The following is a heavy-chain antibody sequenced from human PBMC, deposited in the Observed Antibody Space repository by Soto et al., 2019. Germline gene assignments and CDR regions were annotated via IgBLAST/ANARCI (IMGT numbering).Heavy chain of an antibody. V-gene: IGHV4-39*01. CDR1: GDSISSSDNY. D-gene: IGHD3-10*01. CDR3: ARHRHGADVL. CDR2: LYYSGNT. J-gene: IGHJ4*02. Sequence: QLQLQESGPGLVKPSETLSLTCTVSGDSISSSDNYWGWIRQPPGKGLEWIVSLYYSGNTYYNPSLRSRATISVDTSNKQFSLRLNSGTAADTAVYYCARHRHGADVLWGQGPLVTVSS.